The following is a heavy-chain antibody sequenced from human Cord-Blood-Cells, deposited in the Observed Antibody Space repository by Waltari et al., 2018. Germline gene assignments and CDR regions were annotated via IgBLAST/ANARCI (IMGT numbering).Heavy chain of an antibody. CDR1: GGSISSGGYY. J-gene: IGHJ4*02. Sequence: QVQLQESGPGLVKPSQTLSLTCTVSGGSISSGGYYWSWIRQHPGKGLEWIGYIYYSGSTYYNPSLKSRVTRSVDTSKNQFSLKLSSVTAADTAVYYCARLDDSSGYYFDYWGQGTLVTVSS. CDR2: IYYSGST. V-gene: IGHV4-31*03. D-gene: IGHD3-22*01. CDR3: ARLDDSSGYYFDY.